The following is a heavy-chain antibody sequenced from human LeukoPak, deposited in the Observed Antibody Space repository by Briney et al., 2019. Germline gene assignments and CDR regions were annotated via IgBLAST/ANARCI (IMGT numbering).Heavy chain of an antibody. CDR3: AKESELRTSPMGSCYAFDI. D-gene: IGHD2-15*01. CDR2: FDPEDGET. V-gene: IGHV1-24*01. Sequence: ASVKVSCKVSGYTLTELSMHWVRQAPGKGLEWMGGFDPEDGETIYAQKFQGRVTMTEDTSTDTAYMELSSLRSEDTAVYYCAKESELRTSPMGSCYAFDIWGQGTMVTVSS. CDR1: GYTLTELS. J-gene: IGHJ3*02.